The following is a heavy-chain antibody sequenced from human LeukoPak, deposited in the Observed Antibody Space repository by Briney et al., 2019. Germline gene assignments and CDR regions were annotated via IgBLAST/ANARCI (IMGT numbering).Heavy chain of an antibody. Sequence: SGPALVKPTQTLTLTCTFSGFSLSTSGMRVSWIRQPPGKALEWLARIDWDDDKFYNSTLETRLTISKDTSKNQVVLTMTNMDPVDIATYYCARLKYGNNYFDYWGQGILVTVSS. D-gene: IGHD2/OR15-2a*01. J-gene: IGHJ4*02. CDR2: IDWDDDK. V-gene: IGHV2-70*04. CDR3: ARLKYGNNYFDY. CDR1: GFSLSTSGMR.